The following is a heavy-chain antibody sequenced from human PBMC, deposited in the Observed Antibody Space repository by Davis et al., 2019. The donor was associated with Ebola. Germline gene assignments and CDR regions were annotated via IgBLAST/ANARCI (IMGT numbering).Heavy chain of an antibody. J-gene: IGHJ4*02. D-gene: IGHD3-22*01. V-gene: IGHV3-48*01. CDR1: GFTFSSYW. Sequence: GGSLRLSCAASGFTFSSYWMHWVRQAPGKGLEWVSYISSSGSTIYYADSVKGRFTISRDNSKNTLYLEMSSLRVEDTAVYYCARAADTSGYFPHFWGQGTLVIVSS. CDR2: ISSSGSTI. CDR3: ARAADTSGYFPHF.